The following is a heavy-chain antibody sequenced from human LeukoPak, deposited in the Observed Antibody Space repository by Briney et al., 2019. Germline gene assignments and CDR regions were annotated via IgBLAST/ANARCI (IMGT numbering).Heavy chain of an antibody. Sequence: GGSLRLSCAASGFTFSSYSMNWVRQAPGKGLEWVSSISSSSSYIYYADSVKGRFTISRDNAKNSLYLQMNSLRAEDTAVYYCARVEGYDYVWGSYRYPDDYWGQGTLVTVSS. D-gene: IGHD3-16*02. V-gene: IGHV3-21*01. J-gene: IGHJ4*02. CDR3: ARVEGYDYVWGSYRYPDDY. CDR1: GFTFSSYS. CDR2: ISSSSSYI.